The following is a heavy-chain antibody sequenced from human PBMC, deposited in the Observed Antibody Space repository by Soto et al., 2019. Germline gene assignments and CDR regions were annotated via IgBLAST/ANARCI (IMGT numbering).Heavy chain of an antibody. Sequence: PGGSLRLSCAASGLSFSTYGMHWVRQAPGKGLEWVALIWNHGREDSYADSVKGRFTISRDNSKNTLWLQMNSLRADDTSVYYCVRGPWLVGDVTSFDYWGQGSLVTVSS. CDR2: IWNHGRED. J-gene: IGHJ4*02. CDR3: VRGPWLVGDVTSFDY. CDR1: GLSFSTYG. V-gene: IGHV3-33*08. D-gene: IGHD6-19*01.